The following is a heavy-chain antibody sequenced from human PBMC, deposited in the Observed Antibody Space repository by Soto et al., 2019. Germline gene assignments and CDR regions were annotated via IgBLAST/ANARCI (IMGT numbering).Heavy chain of an antibody. CDR1: GLTFNTYA. CDR3: AKDRPNYVGSRGAYYKAGGDY. J-gene: IGHJ4*02. V-gene: IGHV3-23*01. D-gene: IGHD3-10*01. Sequence: EVQLLESGGGLVQPGGSLRLSCAASGLTFNTYAMSWVRQAPGRGLEWVSSITGNGDTTYYPDSVKGRFTISRDNSKNTLYLQMNSLRVEDTAIYYCAKDRPNYVGSRGAYYKAGGDYWGQGTRVTVAS. CDR2: ITGNGDTT.